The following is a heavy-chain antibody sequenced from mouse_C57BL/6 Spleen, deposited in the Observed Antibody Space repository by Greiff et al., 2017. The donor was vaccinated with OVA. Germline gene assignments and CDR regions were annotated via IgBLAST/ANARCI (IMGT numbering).Heavy chain of an antibody. CDR1: GYTFTDYN. V-gene: IGHV1-18*01. CDR3: ARLDYDYFDY. CDR2: INPNNGGT. Sequence: DVKLQESGPELVKPGASVKIPCKASGYTFTDYNMDWVKQSHGKSLEWIGDINPNNGGTIYNQKFKGKATLTVDKSSSTAYMELRSLTSEDTAVYYCARLDYDYFDYWGQGTTLTVSS. D-gene: IGHD2-4*01. J-gene: IGHJ2*01.